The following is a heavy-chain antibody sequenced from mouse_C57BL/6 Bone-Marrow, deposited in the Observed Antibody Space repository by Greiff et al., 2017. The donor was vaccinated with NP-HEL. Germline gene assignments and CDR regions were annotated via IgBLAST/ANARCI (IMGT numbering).Heavy chain of an antibody. D-gene: IGHD1-1*01. CDR2: INPGSGGT. J-gene: IGHJ4*01. Sequence: VKLMESGAELVRPGTSVKVSCKASGYSFTNYLIEWVKQRPGQGLEWIGVINPGSGGTNYNEKFKGKATLTADKSSSTAYMQLSSLTSEDSAVYFCARLIYYYGRFYAMDYWGQGTSVTVSS. CDR1: GYSFTNYL. V-gene: IGHV1-54*01. CDR3: ARLIYYYGRFYAMDY.